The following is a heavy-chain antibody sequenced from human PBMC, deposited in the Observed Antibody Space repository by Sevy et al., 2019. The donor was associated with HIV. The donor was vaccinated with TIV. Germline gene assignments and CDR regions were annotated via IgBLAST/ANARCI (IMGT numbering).Heavy chain of an antibody. D-gene: IGHD2-8*01. CDR2: INHSGST. CDR1: GGSFSGYY. Sequence: SETLSLTCAVYGGSFSGYYWSWIRQPPGKGLEWIGEINHSGSTNYNPSLKSRVTISVDTSKNQFSRKLGSVTAADTAVYYCARIPNMLYYYYGMDVWGQGTTVTVSS. V-gene: IGHV4-34*01. J-gene: IGHJ6*02. CDR3: ARIPNMLYYYYGMDV.